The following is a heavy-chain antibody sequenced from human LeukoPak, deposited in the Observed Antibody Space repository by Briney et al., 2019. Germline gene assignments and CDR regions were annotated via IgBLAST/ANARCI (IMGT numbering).Heavy chain of an antibody. J-gene: IGHJ4*02. CDR2: LYVGGST. Sequence: GGSLRLSCAASGFTVSSNHMSWVRQAPGKGLEWVSLLYVGGSTYYADSVKGRFTISRDSSKNTLYLQMNSLRAEDTAVYYCARDSRVVGWAGEFDYWGQGTLVTVSS. V-gene: IGHV3-53*01. CDR3: ARDSRVVGWAGEFDY. CDR1: GFTVSSNH. D-gene: IGHD2-2*01.